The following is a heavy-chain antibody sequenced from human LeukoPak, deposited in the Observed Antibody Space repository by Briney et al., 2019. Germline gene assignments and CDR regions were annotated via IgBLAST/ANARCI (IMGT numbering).Heavy chain of an antibody. Sequence: SVKVSCKASGGTXSSYAISWVRQAPGQGLEWMGGIIPIFGTANYAQKFQGRVTMTEDTSTDTAYMELSSLRSEDTAVYYCATDRVGATLPDYWGQGTLVTVSS. D-gene: IGHD1-26*01. V-gene: IGHV1-69*06. CDR2: IIPIFGTA. CDR1: GGTXSSYA. CDR3: ATDRVGATLPDY. J-gene: IGHJ4*02.